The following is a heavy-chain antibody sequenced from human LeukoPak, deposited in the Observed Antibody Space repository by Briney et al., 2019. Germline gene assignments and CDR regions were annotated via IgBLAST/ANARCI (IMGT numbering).Heavy chain of an antibody. J-gene: IGHJ4*02. Sequence: ASETLSLTCTVSGGSISSYYWSWIRQPPGKGLAWIGYLYYSGNTKYNPSLKSRVTISVDTSKNQFSLKLTSVTAADTAVYYCARESRDVETEGFDYWGQGTLVTVSS. V-gene: IGHV4-59*01. CDR1: GGSISSYY. CDR3: ARESRDVETEGFDY. D-gene: IGHD5-24*01. CDR2: LYYSGNT.